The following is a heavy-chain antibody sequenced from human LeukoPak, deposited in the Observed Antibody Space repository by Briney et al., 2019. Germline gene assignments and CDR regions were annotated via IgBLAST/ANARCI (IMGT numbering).Heavy chain of an antibody. V-gene: IGHV3-7*01. CDR1: GLTFSTYW. CDR3: ARSHYGDNV. Sequence: GGSLRLSCLGSGLTFSTYWMSWVRQAPGKGLEWVANIMQDGSEKNYVDSVKGRFTISRDNAKNSLYLQMNSLRVEDTAVYYCARSHYGDNVWGQGTLVTVSS. D-gene: IGHD4-17*01. J-gene: IGHJ1*01. CDR2: IMQDGSEK.